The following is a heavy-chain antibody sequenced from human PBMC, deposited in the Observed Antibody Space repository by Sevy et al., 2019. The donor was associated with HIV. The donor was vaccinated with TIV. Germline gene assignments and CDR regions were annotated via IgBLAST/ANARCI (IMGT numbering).Heavy chain of an antibody. V-gene: IGHV1-18*01. CDR3: ARDTGPLITIFGVVMAMDV. D-gene: IGHD3-3*01. CDR1: GYTFTSYG. Sequence: ASVKVSCKASGYTFTSYGISWVRQAPGQGLEWMGWISAYNGNTNYAQKFQGRVTMTTDTSTSTAYMELRSLRSDDTALYYCARDTGPLITIFGVVMAMDVWGQGTTVTVSS. J-gene: IGHJ6*02. CDR2: ISAYNGNT.